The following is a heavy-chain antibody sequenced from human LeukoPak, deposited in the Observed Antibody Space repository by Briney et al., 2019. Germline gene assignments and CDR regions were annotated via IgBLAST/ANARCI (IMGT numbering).Heavy chain of an antibody. V-gene: IGHV3-48*04. CDR3: AGERGRRDGHRYGN. D-gene: IGHD5-24*01. J-gene: IGHJ4*02. CDR2: ISSSSSTI. Sequence: GGSLRLSCAASGFTFSSYSMNWVRQAPGKGLEWVSYISSSSSTIYYADSVKGRFTISRDNAKNSLYLQMNSLRAEDTAVYYCAGERGRRDGHRYGNWGQGTLVTVSS. CDR1: GFTFSSYS.